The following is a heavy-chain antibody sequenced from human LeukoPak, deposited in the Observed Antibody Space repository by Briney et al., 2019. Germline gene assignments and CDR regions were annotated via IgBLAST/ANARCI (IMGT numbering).Heavy chain of an antibody. CDR1: GASISSDSNY. Sequence: TTSETLSLTCTVSGASISSDSNYWAWVRQPPGKGLQWIGSIYHTGSTFYNPSLMSRVSISIDSSKNQFSLKLSSVTVADTVLYYCARDISISWFYSWGQGTVVSVSS. J-gene: IGHJ5*01. CDR3: ARDISISWFYS. CDR2: IYHTGST. V-gene: IGHV4-39*07. D-gene: IGHD3-3*02.